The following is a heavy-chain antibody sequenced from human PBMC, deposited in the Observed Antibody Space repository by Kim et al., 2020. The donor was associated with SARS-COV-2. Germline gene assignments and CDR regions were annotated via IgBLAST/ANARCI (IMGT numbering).Heavy chain of an antibody. CDR2: IYYSGST. V-gene: IGHV4-39*01. D-gene: IGHD2-2*01. CDR1: GGSISSSSYY. J-gene: IGHJ4*02. Sequence: SETLSLTCTVSGGSISSSSYYWGWIRQPPGKGLEWIGSIYYSGSTYYNPSLKSRVTISVDTSKNHFSLKLSSVTAADTAVYYCSIVVVPAAIFDYWGQGTLVTVSS. CDR3: SIVVVPAAIFDY.